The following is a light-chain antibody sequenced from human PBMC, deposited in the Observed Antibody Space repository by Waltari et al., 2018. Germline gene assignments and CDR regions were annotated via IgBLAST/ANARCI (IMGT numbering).Light chain of an antibody. CDR1: XXDVGXXXX. V-gene: IGLV2-14*01. CDR2: EVX. CDR3: XSYTSSSTXX. Sequence: QSALTXPXXVSGSPXXSITISXTXXXXDVGXXXXVXWYQQHPGKAPKLMIYEVXNRPSGVSNRFSGSXSGNTASLTISGLQAXXEADYYCXSYTSSSTXXXGGGTKLTVL. J-gene: IGLJ3*02.